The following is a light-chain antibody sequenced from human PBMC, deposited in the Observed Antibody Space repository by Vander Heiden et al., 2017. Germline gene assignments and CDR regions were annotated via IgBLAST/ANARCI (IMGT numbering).Light chain of an antibody. J-gene: IGKJ3*01. CDR1: QSLLHSNGYNY. CDR2: LGS. Sequence: DIVMTQSPLSLPVTPGEPASISCRSSQSLLHSNGYNYLDWDLQKPGQSPQLLIYLGSNRDSGVHDRFSGSGSGTDFTLKISRVEAEDVGVYYIMQSLLGTFGHGTKVDIK. CDR3: MQSLLGT. V-gene: IGKV2-28*01.